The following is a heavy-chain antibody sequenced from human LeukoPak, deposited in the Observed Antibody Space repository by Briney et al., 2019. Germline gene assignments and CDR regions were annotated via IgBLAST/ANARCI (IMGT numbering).Heavy chain of an antibody. CDR3: AKDSVYGGRDY. Sequence: PGGSLRLSCAASGFTFSDYYMSWIRQAPGKGLEWVSYISSSGSTIYYADSVKGRFTISRDNSKNTLYLQMNSLRAEDTAVYYCAKDSVYGGRDYWGQGTLVTVSS. D-gene: IGHD4-23*01. J-gene: IGHJ4*02. V-gene: IGHV3-11*01. CDR1: GFTFSDYY. CDR2: ISSSGSTI.